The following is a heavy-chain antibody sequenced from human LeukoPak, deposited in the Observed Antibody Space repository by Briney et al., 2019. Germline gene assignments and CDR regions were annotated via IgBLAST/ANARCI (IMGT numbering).Heavy chain of an antibody. V-gene: IGHV1-2*02. Sequence: ASVKVSCKTSGYTSTGYYMHWVRQAPGQGLEWMGWINPNSGDTKYAQKFQGRVTMTRDTSISTGYMELSSLRSEDTAVYYCARGLTEQQWLGGYWGQGTLVTVSS. CDR3: ARGLTEQQWLGGY. D-gene: IGHD6-19*01. J-gene: IGHJ4*02. CDR1: GYTSTGYY. CDR2: INPNSGDT.